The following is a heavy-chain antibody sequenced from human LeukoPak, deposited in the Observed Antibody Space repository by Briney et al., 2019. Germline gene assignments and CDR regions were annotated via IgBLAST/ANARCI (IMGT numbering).Heavy chain of an antibody. J-gene: IGHJ3*01. Sequence: GGSLRLSCAASGFTFSSYGMHWVRQAPAKGLEWVAFIRYDESKTFYADSVKGRFSISRDNSKNTLYLQMDSLRVEDTAVYYCAKKTWTDDAFDVWGQGTMVTVSS. V-gene: IGHV3-30*02. CDR1: GFTFSSYG. D-gene: IGHD1-1*01. CDR3: AKKTWTDDAFDV. CDR2: IRYDESKT.